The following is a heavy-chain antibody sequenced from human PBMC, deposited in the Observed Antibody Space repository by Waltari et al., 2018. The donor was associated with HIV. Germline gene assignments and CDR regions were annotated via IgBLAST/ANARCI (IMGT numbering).Heavy chain of an antibody. D-gene: IGHD3-22*01. CDR2: IYYNENT. CDR3: ARSRHDYYDSSGYYRGAFDI. V-gene: IGHV4-30-4*08. CDR1: GGSVSSSAYY. J-gene: IGHJ3*02. Sequence: QVQLQESGPGLVKPSQTLSLTCTVSGGSVSSSAYYWHWSRQPPGKGLEWIGYIYYNENTYYNPSLKSRLTISLDRSKSQFSLKLSSVTAADTAVYYCARSRHDYYDSSGYYRGAFDIWGQGTMVPVSS.